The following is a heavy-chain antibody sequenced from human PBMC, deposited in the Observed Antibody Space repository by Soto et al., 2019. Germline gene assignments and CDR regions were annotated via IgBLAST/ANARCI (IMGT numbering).Heavy chain of an antibody. CDR1: SGSITSSKW. D-gene: IGHD3-3*01. V-gene: IGHV4-4*02. Sequence: SETLSLTCTVSSGSITSSKWWSWVRQPPGKGLEWIGEIYHGGSTNYNPSLKGRVTISVDKSKNQLSLQLNSVTAADTAVYYCARGNQLRFLVFWGQGTMVTVSS. J-gene: IGHJ3*01. CDR3: ARGNQLRFLVF. CDR2: IYHGGST.